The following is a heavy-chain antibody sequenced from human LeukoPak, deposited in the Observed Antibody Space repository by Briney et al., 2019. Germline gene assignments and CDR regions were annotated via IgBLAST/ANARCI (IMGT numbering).Heavy chain of an antibody. CDR2: VSGVGGST. V-gene: IGHV3-23*01. Sequence: PGGSLRLSCAASGFTFTSYVMTWVRQAPGKGLEWVSAVSGVGGSTYYAEPVKGRFTISRDNSKNTLYLQMNSLRGEDTAVYYCVKGGPRGYSYGYMVYWGQGTLVTVSS. CDR3: VKGGPRGYSYGYMVY. CDR1: GFTFTSYV. J-gene: IGHJ4*02. D-gene: IGHD5-18*01.